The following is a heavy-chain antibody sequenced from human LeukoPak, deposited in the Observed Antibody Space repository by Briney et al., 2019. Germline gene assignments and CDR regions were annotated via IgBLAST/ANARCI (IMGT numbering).Heavy chain of an antibody. V-gene: IGHV4-59*11. CDR1: GGSISSHY. CDR2: MFFTGLT. D-gene: IGHD4-23*01. CDR3: AKEGNDYGANSIDY. Sequence: SETLSLTCTVSGGSISSHYWAWLRQPPGKGLEWIGGMFFTGLTNYNPSLTSRVTISVDHSKNQFYLKLTSVTAADTAVYYRAKEGNDYGANSIDYWGRGTLVSVSS. J-gene: IGHJ4*02.